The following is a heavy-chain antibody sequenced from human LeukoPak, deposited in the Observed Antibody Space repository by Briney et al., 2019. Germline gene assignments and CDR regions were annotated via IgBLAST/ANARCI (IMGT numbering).Heavy chain of an antibody. J-gene: IGHJ4*02. Sequence: SQTLSLTCTVSGGSISSGSYYWSWIRQPAGKGLEWIGRIYTNGSTNYNPSLKSRVTISVDTSKNQFSLKLSSVTAADTAVYYCAREVEAYDSSGYYFFDYWGQGTLVTVSS. CDR2: IYTNGST. CDR1: GGSISSGSYY. V-gene: IGHV4-61*02. D-gene: IGHD3-22*01. CDR3: AREVEAYDSSGYYFFDY.